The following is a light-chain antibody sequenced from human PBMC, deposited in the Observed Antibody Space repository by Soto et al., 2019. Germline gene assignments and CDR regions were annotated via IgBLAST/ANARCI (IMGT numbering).Light chain of an antibody. Sequence: EIVLTQSPGTLSLSPGDRATLSCRASQSVSSNYLAWYHQKPGQAPRLLIHVASSRATGIPDRFSGSGSGTDFTLTISRLEPEDFAVYYCQQYGSSPRTFGQGTKVDIK. CDR3: QQYGSSPRT. V-gene: IGKV3-20*01. CDR1: QSVSSNY. CDR2: VAS. J-gene: IGKJ1*01.